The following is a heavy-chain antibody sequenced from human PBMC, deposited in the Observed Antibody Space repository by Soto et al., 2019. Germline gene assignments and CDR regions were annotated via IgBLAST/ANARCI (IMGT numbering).Heavy chain of an antibody. Sequence: ASVKVSCKASGYTFTSYDINWVRQATGQGLEWMGWMNPNSGNTGYAQKFQGRVTMTRSTSISTAYMELSSLRSEDTAVYYCARGDRNPSGVSAAILGLSDWFDPWGQGTLVTVSS. CDR3: ARGDRNPSGVSAAILGLSDWFDP. V-gene: IGHV1-8*01. CDR2: MNPNSGNT. CDR1: GYTFTSYD. D-gene: IGHD2-2*01. J-gene: IGHJ5*02.